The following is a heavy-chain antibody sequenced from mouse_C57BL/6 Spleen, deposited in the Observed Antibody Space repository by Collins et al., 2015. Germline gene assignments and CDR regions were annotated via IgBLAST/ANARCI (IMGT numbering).Heavy chain of an antibody. CDR3: ARRGLGPWFAY. CDR2: IVPNSGST. V-gene: IGHV1-72*01. CDR1: GYTFTSYW. J-gene: IGHJ3*01. Sequence: QVQLQQPGAELVEPGASVKLSCKASGYTFTSYWMHWVKQRPGRGLEWIGRIVPNSGSTKYNEKFKSKATLTVDKSSSTAYMQLTSLTSEDSAVYYCARRGLGPWFAYWGQGTLVTVSA. D-gene: IGHD4-1*01.